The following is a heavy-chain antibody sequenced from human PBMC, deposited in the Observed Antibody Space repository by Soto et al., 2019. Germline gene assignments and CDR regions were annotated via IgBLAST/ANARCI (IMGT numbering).Heavy chain of an antibody. CDR2: IYWDDGK. CDR3: AHSPYVSGSRPFDF. Sequence: SGPTLVNPTQTLTLTCSFSGFSLTATGVGVGWIRQPPGKALEWLALIYWDDGKRYSPSLEGRLTITKDTSKNQVVLTMTDLDPMDTATYYCAHSPYVSGSRPFDFWGQGALVTVPQ. J-gene: IGHJ4*02. CDR1: GFSLTATGVG. V-gene: IGHV2-5*02. D-gene: IGHD3-3*01.